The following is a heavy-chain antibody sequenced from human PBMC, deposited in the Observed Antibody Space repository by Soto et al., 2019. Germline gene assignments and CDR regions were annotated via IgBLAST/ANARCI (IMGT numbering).Heavy chain of an antibody. Sequence: ASVKVSCKTSGYTFTGYYLHWVRQAPGQGLEWMGWISPKTGDTKYAQIFQDSVSMTSDTSLSTAYMELSSLRSDDTALYYCATMVIDVTTIDPSDXWGKGTRVTISX. CDR3: ATMVIDVTTIDPSDX. CDR2: ISPKTGDT. J-gene: IGHJ4*02. CDR1: GYTFTGYY. D-gene: IGHD2-21*01. V-gene: IGHV1-2*02.